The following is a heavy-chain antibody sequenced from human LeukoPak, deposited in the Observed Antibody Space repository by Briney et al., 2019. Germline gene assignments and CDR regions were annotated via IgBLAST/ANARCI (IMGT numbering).Heavy chain of an antibody. CDR1: GFTFSSYA. V-gene: IGHV3-23*01. CDR2: ISGSGGST. D-gene: IGHD4-11*01. Sequence: QSGGSLRLSCAASGFTFSSYAMSWVRQAPGQGLEWVSAISGSGGSTYYADSVKGRFTIFRDNSKNTLSLQMNSLRAEDTAVYDCAKGVFSKIDYWGQGTLVTVSS. CDR3: AKGVFSKIDY. J-gene: IGHJ4*02.